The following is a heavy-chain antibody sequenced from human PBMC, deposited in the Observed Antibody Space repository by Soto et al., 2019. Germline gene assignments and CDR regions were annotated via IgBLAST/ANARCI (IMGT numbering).Heavy chain of an antibody. CDR3: AKDRNYPRDQFHY. V-gene: IGHV3-23*01. D-gene: IGHD1-7*01. CDR2: ISANGQGI. J-gene: IGHJ4*02. Sequence: GGSLRLSCAASGFTFSTYALSWVRQAPGKGLEWVSAISANGQGIYYADSVRGRFTISRDNSKNTIFLHMDSLKAEDTAVYYCAKDRNYPRDQFHYWGQGTLVTVSS. CDR1: GFTFSTYA.